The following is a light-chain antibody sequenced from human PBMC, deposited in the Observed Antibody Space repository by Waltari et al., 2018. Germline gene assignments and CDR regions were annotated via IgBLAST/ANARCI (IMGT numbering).Light chain of an antibody. CDR3: QQYNSYSPWT. J-gene: IGKJ1*01. CDR2: DAS. V-gene: IGKV1-5*01. CDR1: QTITRW. Sequence: DILLTQSPSTLSASVGDRVTITCRASQTITRWLAWYQQKPGKAPNPRIFDASSLANGVPSRVSGSGSGTEFTLSISSLQPDDFATYYCQQYNSYSPWTFGPGTKVEIK.